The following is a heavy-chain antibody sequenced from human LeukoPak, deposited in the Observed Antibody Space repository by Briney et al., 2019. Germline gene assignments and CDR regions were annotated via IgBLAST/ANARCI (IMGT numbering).Heavy chain of an antibody. CDR1: GYTFTSYD. J-gene: IGHJ5*02. CDR2: MNPNSGNT. D-gene: IGHD4-17*01. V-gene: IGHV1-8*01. CDR3: ARDRLRGNWFDP. Sequence: ASVTVSCKASGYTFTSYDINWVRQAPGQGLEWMGWMNPNSGNTGYAQKFQGRVTMTRNTSISTAYMELSSLRSEDTAVYYCARDRLRGNWFDPWGQGTLVTVSS.